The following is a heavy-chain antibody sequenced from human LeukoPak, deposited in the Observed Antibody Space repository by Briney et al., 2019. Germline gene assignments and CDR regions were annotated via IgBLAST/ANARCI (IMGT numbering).Heavy chain of an antibody. J-gene: IGHJ4*02. CDR3: AQARGSSVYEQFDY. CDR1: GLTVSNKY. V-gene: IGHV3-53*01. D-gene: IGHD5/OR15-5a*01. Sequence: GGSLRLSCAASGLTVSNKYMIWLRQAPGKGLEWVSVFYSGGSTYYADSVEGRFTISRDNSKNTLYLQKNSLRADDTAVYYYAQARGSSVYEQFDYWGQGTQVTVSP. CDR2: FYSGGST.